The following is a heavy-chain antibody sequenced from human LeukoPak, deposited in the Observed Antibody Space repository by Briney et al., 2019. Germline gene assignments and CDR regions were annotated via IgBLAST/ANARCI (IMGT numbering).Heavy chain of an antibody. J-gene: IGHJ5*02. D-gene: IGHD5/OR15-5a*01. CDR2: TSSVGSNK. Sequence: GGSLTLSCAASGFTFTNYSIHWVRQPPGKGREWVASTSSVGSNKYYAVSGKGRSTTSRDTSNHTLCLQANSLRPADTAVYYCARGVRVSYLWGQGTPVTVSS. CDR3: ARGVRVSYL. CDR1: GFTFTNYS. V-gene: IGHV3-30-3*01.